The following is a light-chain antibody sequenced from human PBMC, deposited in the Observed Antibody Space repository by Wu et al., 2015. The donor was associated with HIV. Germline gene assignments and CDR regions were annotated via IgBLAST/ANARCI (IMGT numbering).Light chain of an antibody. CDR2: GSS. V-gene: IGKV3-20*01. CDR3: QQFDSSPYN. CDR1: QSVNSNY. Sequence: SCRASQSVNSNYLTWYQXKPGQAPRLLIYGSSNRATGIPDRFSGSGSGTDFTLTISRPEPEDFAVYYCQQFDSSPYNFGQGTRLEIK. J-gene: IGKJ2*01.